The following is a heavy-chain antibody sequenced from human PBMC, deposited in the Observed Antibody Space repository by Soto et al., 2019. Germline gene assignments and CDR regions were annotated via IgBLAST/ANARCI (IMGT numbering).Heavy chain of an antibody. Sequence: SQTLSLTCAISGDSISSNSVAWNWIRQSPSRGLEWLGRTYYRSNWYYDYAVSVKSRITINPDTSKNQFSLQLNSVTPEDTAVYYCARPYSGSYYGAFDIWGQGTMVTVSS. V-gene: IGHV6-1*01. CDR2: TYYRSNWYY. CDR3: ARPYSGSYYGAFDI. J-gene: IGHJ3*02. D-gene: IGHD1-26*01. CDR1: GDSISSNSVA.